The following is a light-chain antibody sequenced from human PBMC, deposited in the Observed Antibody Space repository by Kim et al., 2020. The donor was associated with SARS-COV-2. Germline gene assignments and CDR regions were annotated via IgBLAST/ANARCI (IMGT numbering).Light chain of an antibody. CDR2: KAS. Sequence: SASVGDRVTITCRASQSVSIWLAWYEQKPGKAPKLLIYKASILESGVPSRFSGSGSGTEFSLTISSLQPDDFATYYCQQYKTEPWTFGQGTKVEIK. J-gene: IGKJ1*01. CDR3: QQYKTEPWT. V-gene: IGKV1-5*03. CDR1: QSVSIW.